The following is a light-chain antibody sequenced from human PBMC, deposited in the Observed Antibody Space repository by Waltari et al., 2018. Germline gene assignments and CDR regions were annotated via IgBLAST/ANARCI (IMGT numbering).Light chain of an antibody. J-gene: IGLJ2*01. Sequence: QSALTQPASVSGSPGQSITISCTANSSVVGSSRFVPWYHQHPGQAPKLMIYGGSQRPSGISKRFSGSKSGNTASLTISGLRAEDEADYYCCSYAGSSPHVVFGGGTKLTVL. V-gene: IGLV2-23*01. CDR1: SSVVGSSRF. CDR2: GGS. CDR3: CSYAGSSPHVV.